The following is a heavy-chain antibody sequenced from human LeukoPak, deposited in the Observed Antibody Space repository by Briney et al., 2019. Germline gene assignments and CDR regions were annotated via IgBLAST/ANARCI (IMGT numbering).Heavy chain of an antibody. D-gene: IGHD6-6*01. CDR3: ARDSRDSSSSGGIFDY. CDR1: GFTFSSYA. CDR2: ISYDGSNK. J-gene: IGHJ4*02. Sequence: GGSLRLSCAASGFTFSSYAMHWVRQAPGKGLEWVAVISYDGSNKYYADSVKGRFTISRDNSKNTLYLQMNSLRAEDTAVYYCARDSRDSSSSGGIFDYWGQGTLVTVSS. V-gene: IGHV3-30-3*01.